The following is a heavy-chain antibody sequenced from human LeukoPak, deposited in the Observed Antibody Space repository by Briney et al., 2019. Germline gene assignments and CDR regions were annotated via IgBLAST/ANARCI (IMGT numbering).Heavy chain of an antibody. CDR1: GFTLSGFY. D-gene: IGHD6-19*01. J-gene: IGHJ4*02. V-gene: IGHV3-11*05. Sequence: PGGSLRLSCAASGFTLSGFYMSWIRQAPGKGLEWVSCIGSSSTYTNYADSVKGRFTISRDNAKNSLYLQMDGLRAEDTAVYYCARDRGAVAATWFDYWSQGTLVTVSS. CDR2: IGSSSTYT. CDR3: ARDRGAVAATWFDY.